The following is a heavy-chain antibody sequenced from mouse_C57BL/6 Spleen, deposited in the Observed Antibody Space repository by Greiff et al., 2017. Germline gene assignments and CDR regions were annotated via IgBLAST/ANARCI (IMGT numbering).Heavy chain of an antibody. CDR3: TVYYGSSYGFAY. Sequence: EVQLQQSGGGLVQPGGSMKLSCAASGFTFSDAWMDWVRQSPEKGLEWVAEIRNKANNHATYYAESVKGRFTISRDDSKSSVYLQMNSLRAEDTGIYYCTVYYGSSYGFAYWGQGTLVTVSA. CDR2: IRNKANNHAT. D-gene: IGHD1-1*01. CDR1: GFTFSDAW. J-gene: IGHJ3*01. V-gene: IGHV6-6*01.